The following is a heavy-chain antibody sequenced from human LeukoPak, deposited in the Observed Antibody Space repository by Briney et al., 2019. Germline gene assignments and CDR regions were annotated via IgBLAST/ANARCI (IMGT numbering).Heavy chain of an antibody. Sequence: AETLSLPCTVSGASISSDYWTWLRQPPGKELEWMGYVFNSGNTNYNPSLKSRVTVSADTSKNQFSLKLTSVTAADTAVYYCARGRRITMTSIFDQWGLGTQVTVSS. CDR1: GASISSDY. CDR2: VFNSGNT. CDR3: ARGRRITMTSIFDQ. D-gene: IGHD2/OR15-2a*01. J-gene: IGHJ4*02. V-gene: IGHV4-59*01.